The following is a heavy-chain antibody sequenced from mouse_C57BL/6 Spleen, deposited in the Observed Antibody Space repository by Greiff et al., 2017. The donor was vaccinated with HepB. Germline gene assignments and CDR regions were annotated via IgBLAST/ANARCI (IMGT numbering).Heavy chain of an antibody. Sequence: EVQGVESGGGLVKPGGSLKLSCAASGFTFSSYAMSWVRQTPEKRLEWVATISDGGSYTYYPDNVKGRFTISRDNAKNNLYLQMSHLKSEDTAMYYCARAEYHGGYFDYWGQGTTLTVSS. CDR3: ARAEYHGGYFDY. CDR2: ISDGGSYT. V-gene: IGHV5-4*01. CDR1: GFTFSSYA. J-gene: IGHJ2*01. D-gene: IGHD5-1*01.